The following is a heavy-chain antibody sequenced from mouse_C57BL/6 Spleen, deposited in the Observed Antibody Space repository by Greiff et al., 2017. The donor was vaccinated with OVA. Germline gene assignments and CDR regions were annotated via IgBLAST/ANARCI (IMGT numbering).Heavy chain of an antibody. CDR3: ARCYYYGSSYGFAY. V-gene: IGHV1-55*01. D-gene: IGHD1-1*01. Sequence: QVQLQQPGAELVQPGASVKMSCKASGYTFTSYWITWVKQRPGQGLEWIGDIYPGSGSTNYNEKLKSKATLTVDTSSCTAYMQLSILTSEDSAIYYCARCYYYGSSYGFAYWGQGTLVTVSA. CDR1: GYTFTSYW. CDR2: IYPGSGST. J-gene: IGHJ3*01.